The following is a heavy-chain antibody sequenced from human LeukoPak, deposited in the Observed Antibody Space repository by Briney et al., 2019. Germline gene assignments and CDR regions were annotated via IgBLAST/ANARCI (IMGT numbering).Heavy chain of an antibody. J-gene: IGHJ4*02. CDR2: ISGSGGST. V-gene: IGHV3-23*01. CDR1: GFTFSSYA. Sequence: TGGSLRLSCAASGFTFSSYAMSWVRQAPGKGLEWVSAISGSGGSTYYADSVKGRFTISRDNSKNTLYLQMNSLRAEDTAVYYCAIGSGSYYTPVPFDYWGQGTLVTVSS. CDR3: AIGSGSYYTPVPFDY. D-gene: IGHD3-10*01.